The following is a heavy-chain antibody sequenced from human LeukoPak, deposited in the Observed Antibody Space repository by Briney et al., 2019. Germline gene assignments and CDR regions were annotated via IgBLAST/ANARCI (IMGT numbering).Heavy chain of an antibody. CDR1: GYTFTSDG. Sequence: ASVKVSCKASGYTFTSDGISWVRQAPGQGLEWMGWISAYDGNTNYAQKLQGRVTMTTDTSTSTAYMELRSLRSDDTAVYYCARVSPYYYDSSGYYFARWFDPWGQGTLVTVSS. D-gene: IGHD3-22*01. CDR2: ISAYDGNT. CDR3: ARVSPYYYDSSGYYFARWFDP. J-gene: IGHJ5*02. V-gene: IGHV1-18*01.